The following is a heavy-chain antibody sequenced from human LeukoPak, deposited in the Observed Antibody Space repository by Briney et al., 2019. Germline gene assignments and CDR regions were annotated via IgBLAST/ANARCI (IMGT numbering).Heavy chain of an antibody. CDR2: ISYDGSNK. V-gene: IGHV3-30-3*01. J-gene: IGHJ4*02. D-gene: IGHD3-10*01. CDR3: ARDLSDYGSGSYVIDY. CDR1: GFTFSSYA. Sequence: GRSLRLSCAASGFTFSSYAMHWDRQAPGKGLEWVAVISYDGSNKYYADSVKGRFTISRDNSKNTLYLQMNSLRAEDTAVYYCARDLSDYGSGSYVIDYWGQGTLVTVSS.